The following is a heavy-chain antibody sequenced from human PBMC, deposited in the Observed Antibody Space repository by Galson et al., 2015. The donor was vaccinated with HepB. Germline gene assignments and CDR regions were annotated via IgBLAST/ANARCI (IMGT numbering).Heavy chain of an antibody. Sequence: PALVKPTQTLTLTCTFSGFSLSTSGMCVSWIRQPPGKALEWLARIDWDDDKYYSTSLKTRLTISKDTSKNQVVLTVTNMDPVDTATYYCARSQLDYYDSSGYYGNWGQGTLVTVSS. D-gene: IGHD3-22*01. J-gene: IGHJ4*02. V-gene: IGHV2-70*11. CDR3: ARSQLDYYDSSGYYGN. CDR1: GFSLSTSGMC. CDR2: IDWDDDK.